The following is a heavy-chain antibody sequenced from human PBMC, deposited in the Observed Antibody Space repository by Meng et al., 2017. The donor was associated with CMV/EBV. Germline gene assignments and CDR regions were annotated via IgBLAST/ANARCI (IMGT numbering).Heavy chain of an antibody. D-gene: IGHD6-13*01. CDR3: ANSRYSSSWYSY. CDR2: IWYDGSNK. V-gene: IGHV3-33*08. Sequence: CAASGFTFSSYGMHWVHQAPGKGLEWVAVIWYDGSNKYYADSVKGRFTISRDNSKNTLYLQMNSLRAEDTAVYYCANSRYSSSWYSYWGQGTLVTVSS. J-gene: IGHJ4*02. CDR1: GFTFSSYG.